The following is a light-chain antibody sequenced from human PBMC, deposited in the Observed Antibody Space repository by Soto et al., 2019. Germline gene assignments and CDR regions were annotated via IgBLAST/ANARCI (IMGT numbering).Light chain of an antibody. V-gene: IGKV3-15*01. Sequence: EIVMTQSPGTLSLSPGEVATLSCRASQSVSGSYLAWYQQKPGQAPRLVIYGASTRATGIPARFSGSGSGTEFTLTISSLQSEDFAVYYCQQYNSWPPWTFGQGTKVDIK. J-gene: IGKJ1*01. CDR1: QSVSGSY. CDR2: GAS. CDR3: QQYNSWPPWT.